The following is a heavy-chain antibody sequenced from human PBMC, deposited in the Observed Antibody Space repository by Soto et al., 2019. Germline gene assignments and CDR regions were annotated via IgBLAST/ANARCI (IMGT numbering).Heavy chain of an antibody. CDR2: IIPIFGTA. D-gene: IGHD3-10*01. Sequence: ASVKVSCKASGGTFSSYAISWVRQAPGQGLEWMGGIIPIFGTANYAQKFQGRVTITADESTSTAYMELSSLRSEDTAVYYCARDWAGRADWFDPWGQGTLVTVSS. CDR1: GGTFSSYA. J-gene: IGHJ5*02. CDR3: ARDWAGRADWFDP. V-gene: IGHV1-69*13.